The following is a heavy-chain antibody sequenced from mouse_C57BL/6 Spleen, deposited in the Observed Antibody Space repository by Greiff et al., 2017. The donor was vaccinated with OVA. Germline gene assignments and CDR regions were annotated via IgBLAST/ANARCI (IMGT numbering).Heavy chain of an antibody. V-gene: IGHV3-6*01. D-gene: IGHD1-1*01. CDR1: GYSITSGYY. J-gene: IGHJ3*01. CDR3: ARDMDYGSSSFAY. Sequence: EVKLMESGPGLVKPSQSLSLTCSVTGYSITSGYYWNWIRQFPGNKLEWMGYISYDGSNNYNPSLKNRISITRDTSKNQFFLKLNSVTTEDTATYYCARDMDYGSSSFAYWGQGTLVTVSA. CDR2: ISYDGSN.